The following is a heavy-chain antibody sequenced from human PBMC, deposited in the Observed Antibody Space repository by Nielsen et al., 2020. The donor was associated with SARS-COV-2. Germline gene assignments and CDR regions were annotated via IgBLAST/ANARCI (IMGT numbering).Heavy chain of an antibody. V-gene: IGHV1-69*13. CDR1: GYTFTSYA. D-gene: IGHD3-22*01. CDR3: ARQYGMDYYDSSGYYLDY. Sequence: SVKVSCKASGYTFTSYAISWVRQAPGQGLEWMGGIIPIFGTANYAQKFQGRVTITADESTSTAYMELSSLRSEDTAVYYCARQYGMDYYDSSGYYLDYWGQGTLVTVSS. CDR2: IIPIFGTA. J-gene: IGHJ4*02.